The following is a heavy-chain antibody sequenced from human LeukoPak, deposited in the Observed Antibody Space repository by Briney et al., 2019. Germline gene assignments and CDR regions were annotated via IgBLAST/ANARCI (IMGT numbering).Heavy chain of an antibody. D-gene: IGHD6-13*01. CDR2: ISGSGGST. J-gene: IGHJ4*02. CDR1: GFTFSSYA. CDR3: AKRYSTSWFDLLRWLIDY. V-gene: IGHV3-23*01. Sequence: PGGSLRLSCAASGFTFSSYAMSWVRQAPGKGLEWVSAISGSGGSTYYADSVKGRFTISRDNSKNTLYLQMKNLRAEDTAVYYCAKRYSTSWFDLLRWLIDYWGQGTLVTVSS.